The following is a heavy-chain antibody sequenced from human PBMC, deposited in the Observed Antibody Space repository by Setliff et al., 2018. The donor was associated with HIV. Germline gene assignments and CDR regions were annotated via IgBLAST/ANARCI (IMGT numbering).Heavy chain of an antibody. CDR3: ARVPHYYDSSGSQGYFDY. Sequence: SETLSLTCTVSGGSISSSSYYWGCIRQPPGKGLEWIGSIYYSGSTYYNPTLKSRVTISVDTSKNQFSLKLSSVTAADTAVYYCARVPHYYDSSGSQGYFDYWGQGTLVTVSS. CDR1: GGSISSSSYY. V-gene: IGHV4-39*07. CDR2: IYYSGST. D-gene: IGHD3-22*01. J-gene: IGHJ4*02.